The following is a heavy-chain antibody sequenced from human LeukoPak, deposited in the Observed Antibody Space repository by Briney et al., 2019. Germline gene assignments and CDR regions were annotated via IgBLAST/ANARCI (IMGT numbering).Heavy chain of an antibody. CDR3: ATDLGSSRPNF. CDR2: IKQDGGEK. Sequence: GGSLRLSCVASGFTFSNYWMSWVRQPPGRGLEWVANIKQDGGEKYYVDSVRGRFTIPRDNAKNSLNLQMNSLRAEDTALYYCATDLGSSRPNFWGQGTLVTVSS. J-gene: IGHJ4*02. CDR1: GFTFSNYW. D-gene: IGHD6-13*01. V-gene: IGHV3-7*04.